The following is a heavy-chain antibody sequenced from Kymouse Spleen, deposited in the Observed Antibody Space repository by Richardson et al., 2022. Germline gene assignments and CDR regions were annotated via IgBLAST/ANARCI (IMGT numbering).Heavy chain of an antibody. CDR3: ARGLAAATHWNGMDV. CDR1: GFTFSSYG. J-gene: IGHJ6*02. D-gene: IGHD6-13*01. V-gene: IGHV3-33*01. Sequence: QVQLVESGGGVVQPGRSLRLSCAASGFTFSSYGMHWVRQAPGKGLEWVAVIWYDGSNKYYADSVKGRFTISRDNSKNTLYLQMNSLRAEDTAVYYCARGLAAATHWNGMDVWGQGTTVTVSS. CDR2: IWYDGSNK.